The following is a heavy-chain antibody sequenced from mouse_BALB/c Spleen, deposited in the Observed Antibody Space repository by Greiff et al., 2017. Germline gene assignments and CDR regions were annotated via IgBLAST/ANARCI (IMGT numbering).Heavy chain of an antibody. Sequence: VQGVESGPGLVQPSQSLSITCTVSGFSLTSYGVHWVRQSPGKGLEWLGVIWSGGSTDYNAAFISRLSISKDNSKSQVFFKMNSLQANDTAIYYCARNSLITTGAMDYWGQGTSVTVSS. CDR3: ARNSLITTGAMDY. CDR1: GFSLTSYG. CDR2: IWSGGST. J-gene: IGHJ4*01. V-gene: IGHV2-2*02. D-gene: IGHD1-2*01.